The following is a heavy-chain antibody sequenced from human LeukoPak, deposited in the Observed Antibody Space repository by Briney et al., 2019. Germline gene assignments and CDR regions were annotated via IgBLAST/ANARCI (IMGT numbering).Heavy chain of an antibody. V-gene: IGHV4-34*01. CDR3: ARVGYCSGGSCYSTYNWFDP. CDR1: GGSFSGYY. D-gene: IGHD2-15*01. J-gene: IGHJ5*02. CDR2: INHSGSA. Sequence: SETLSLTCAVYGGSFSGYYWSWIRQPPGKGLEWIGEINHSGSANYNPSLKSRVTISGDTSKNQFSLKLSSVTAADTAVYYCARVGYCSGGSCYSTYNWFDPWGQGTLVTVSS.